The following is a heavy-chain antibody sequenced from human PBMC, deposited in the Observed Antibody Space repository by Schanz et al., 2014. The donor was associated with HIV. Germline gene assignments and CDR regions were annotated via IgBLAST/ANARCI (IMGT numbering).Heavy chain of an antibody. CDR2: ISGSGIST. D-gene: IGHD2-15*01. CDR1: GFTFSSYA. CDR3: AKRSGRSFGYFDS. J-gene: IGHJ4*02. V-gene: IGHV3-23*01. Sequence: EVQLLESGGGLVQPGGSLRLSCAASGFTFSSYAMSWVRQAPGKGLEWVSAISGSGISTDYADSVKGRFTISRDNSKNTLSLQMDSLRVDDTAIYYCAKRSGRSFGYFDSWGQGLLVTVSS.